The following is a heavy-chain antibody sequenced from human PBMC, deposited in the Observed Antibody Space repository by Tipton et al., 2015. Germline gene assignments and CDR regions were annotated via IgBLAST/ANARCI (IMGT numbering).Heavy chain of an antibody. J-gene: IGHJ1*01. CDR3: ATASIIQGYYHDSSRYYLFNS. D-gene: IGHD3-22*01. Sequence: TLSLTCTVSGGSFSDYYWSWIRQSPGEGLEWIGYIYYSGSTNYNPSLRSRVAMSMDTSKNQFSLKLSSVIAADTAVYYCATASIIQGYYHDSSRYYLFNSWGQGTLVTVSS. CDR2: IYYSGST. V-gene: IGHV4-59*01. CDR1: GGSFSDYY.